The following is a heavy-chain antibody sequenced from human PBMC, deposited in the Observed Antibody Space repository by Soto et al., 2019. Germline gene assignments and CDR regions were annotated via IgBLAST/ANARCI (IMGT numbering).Heavy chain of an antibody. CDR2: FFSDADR. D-gene: IGHD4-17*01. Sequence: QVTLKESGPVLVKPTEPLTLTCSVSGFSLTNGRMGVSWIRQPPGKALEWLAHFFSDADRSYSTSMQSRLNMYKDSSGSQVVLTLTNMAPADTATYFCASMDGDSNYYGWDVWGHVNTVTLAS. CDR1: GFSLTNGRMG. J-gene: IGHJ6*02. CDR3: ASMDGDSNYYGWDV. V-gene: IGHV2-26*01.